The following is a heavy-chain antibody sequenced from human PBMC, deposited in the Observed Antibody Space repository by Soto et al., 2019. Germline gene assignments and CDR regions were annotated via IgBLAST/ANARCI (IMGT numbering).Heavy chain of an antibody. CDR1: GGSVSSGGYY. Sequence: SETLSLTCTVSGGSVSSGGYYWTWIRQPPGTGLEWIGEINHSGSTNYNPSLKSRVTISVDTSRDQFSLKLTSVTAADTAVYYCARDKITGLFDYWGQGTLVTVS. CDR3: ARDKITGLFDY. CDR2: INHSGST. V-gene: IGHV4-61*08. D-gene: IGHD2-8*02. J-gene: IGHJ4*02.